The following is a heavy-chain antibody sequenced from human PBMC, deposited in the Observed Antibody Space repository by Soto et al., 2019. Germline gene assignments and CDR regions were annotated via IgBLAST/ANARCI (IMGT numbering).Heavy chain of an antibody. Sequence: GGSLRLSCAASGFTFKFYWVHWVRQAPGKGLVWVAGINTDGSSTTYADPVKGRFTISRDNAKDTLYLQMSSLRADDTAVYYCARDLRKRVRGLSQPDDPYNWFEPWGQGTLVTVSS. D-gene: IGHD3-10*01. CDR1: GFTFKFYW. CDR2: INTDGSST. V-gene: IGHV3-74*01. J-gene: IGHJ5*02. CDR3: ARDLRKRVRGLSQPDDPYNWFEP.